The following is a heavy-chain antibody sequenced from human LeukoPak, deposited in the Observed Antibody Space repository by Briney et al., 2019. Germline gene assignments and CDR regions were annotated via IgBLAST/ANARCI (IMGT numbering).Heavy chain of an antibody. CDR2: IYYSGST. V-gene: IGHV4-59*01. CDR1: GGSISSYY. D-gene: IGHD4-17*01. CDR3: ARDQDYGDYVFDY. J-gene: IGHJ4*02. Sequence: PSETLSLTCTVSGGSISSYYWSWIRQPPGKGLEWIGYIYYSGSTNYNPSLKSRVTISVDTSKNQFSLKLSSVTAADTVVYYCARDQDYGDYVFDYWGQGTLVTVSS.